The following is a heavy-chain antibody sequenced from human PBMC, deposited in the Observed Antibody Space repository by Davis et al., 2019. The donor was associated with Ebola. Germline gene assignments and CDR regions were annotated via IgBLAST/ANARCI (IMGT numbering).Heavy chain of an antibody. CDR1: GFTFSSYG. CDR3: AKGGGGSFAAS. Sequence: GGSLRLSCAASGFTFSSYGMHWVRQAPGKGLEWVAVISYDGSNKYYADSVKGRFTISRDNSKNTLYLQMNSLRAEDTAVYYCAKGGGGSFAASWGQGTMVTVSS. D-gene: IGHD6-13*01. V-gene: IGHV3-30*18. CDR2: ISYDGSNK. J-gene: IGHJ3*01.